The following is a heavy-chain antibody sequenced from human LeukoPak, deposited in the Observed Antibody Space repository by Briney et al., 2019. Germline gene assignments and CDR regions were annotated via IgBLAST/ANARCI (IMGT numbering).Heavy chain of an antibody. J-gene: IGHJ4*02. D-gene: IGHD1-1*01. V-gene: IGHV3-48*01. CDR1: GFNFETYS. CDR2: ISRSSSSI. Sequence: PGGSLRLSCAASGFNFETYSMDWVRQAPGKGLEWVAYISRSSSSIYYADSVRGRFTVSRDNSKNTLYLQMSSLRAEDTAIYYCAKSRAPDTTLLFDYWGQGTLVTVSS. CDR3: AKSRAPDTTLLFDY.